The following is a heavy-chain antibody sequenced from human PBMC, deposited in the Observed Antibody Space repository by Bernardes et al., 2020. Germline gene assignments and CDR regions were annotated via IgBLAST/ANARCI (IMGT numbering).Heavy chain of an antibody. CDR3: ARHHGGLMVQGVIRTTPQNFDY. CDR2: IYYSGST. D-gene: IGHD3-10*01. V-gene: IGHV4-39*01. CDR1: GGSISSSSYY. Sequence: SETLSLTCTVSGGSISSSSYYWGWIRQPPGKGLEWIGSIYYSGSTYYNPSLKSRVTISVDTSKNQFSLKLSSVTAADTAVYYCARHHGGLMVQGVIRTTPQNFDYWGQGTLVTVSS. J-gene: IGHJ4*02.